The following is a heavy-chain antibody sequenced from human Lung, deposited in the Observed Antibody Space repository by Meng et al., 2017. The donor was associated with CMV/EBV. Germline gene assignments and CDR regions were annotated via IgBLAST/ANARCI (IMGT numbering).Heavy chain of an antibody. V-gene: IGHV5-51*01. D-gene: IGHD1-14*01. J-gene: IGHJ4*02. CDR3: ARRPEPYNRRTYFDY. CDR2: IYPNDADK. Sequence: GEXXKISCRVSGYLFTSYWIGWVRQQPGKGLQWMGIIYPNDADKRYSPSFEGQVTISVDRSINTAYLQWNSLRASDSGIYYCARRPEPYNRRTYFDYWGQGTXVTVSS. CDR1: GYLFTSYW.